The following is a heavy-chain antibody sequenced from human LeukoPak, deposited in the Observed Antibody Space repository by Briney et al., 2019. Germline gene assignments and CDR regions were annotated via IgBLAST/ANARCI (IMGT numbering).Heavy chain of an antibody. CDR3: ARDSKSHYYMDV. Sequence: PGGSLRLSCAASGFTFSNYWMTWVRQAPGRGLEWVASIKQDGGEKFYVDSVKGRFTISRDNDENSLYLQMNSLRVEDTAVYFCARDSKSHYYMDVWGKGTTVTVS. V-gene: IGHV3-7*01. CDR2: IKQDGGEK. J-gene: IGHJ6*03. CDR1: GFTFSNYW.